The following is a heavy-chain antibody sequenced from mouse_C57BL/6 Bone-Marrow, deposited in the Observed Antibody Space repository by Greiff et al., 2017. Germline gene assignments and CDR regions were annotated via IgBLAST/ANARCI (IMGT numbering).Heavy chain of an antibody. J-gene: IGHJ1*03. CDR2: IDPETGGP. Sequence: VQLQQSGAELVRPGASVTLSCKASGYTFTDYEMHWVKQTPVHGLEWIGAIDPETGGPAYNQKFKGKAILTADKSSSTAYMELRSLTSEDSAVYYCTRGNYYGSSYWYFDVWGTGTTVTVSS. CDR3: TRGNYYGSSYWYFDV. D-gene: IGHD1-1*01. V-gene: IGHV1-15*01. CDR1: GYTFTDYE.